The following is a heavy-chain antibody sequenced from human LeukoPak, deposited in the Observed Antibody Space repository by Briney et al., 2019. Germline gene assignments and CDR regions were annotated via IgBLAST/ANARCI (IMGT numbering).Heavy chain of an antibody. CDR2: IYTSGST. CDR3: ARESSSSSRTNNYYYMDV. J-gene: IGHJ6*03. CDR1: GGSISSGSYY. Sequence: SETLSLTCTVSGGSISSGSYYWSWIRQPAGKGLEWIGRIYTSGSTNYNPSLKNRVTFSVDTSKNQFSLNLSSVTAADTAVYYCARESSSSSRTNNYYYMDVWGKGTTVTVSS. D-gene: IGHD6-6*01. V-gene: IGHV4-61*02.